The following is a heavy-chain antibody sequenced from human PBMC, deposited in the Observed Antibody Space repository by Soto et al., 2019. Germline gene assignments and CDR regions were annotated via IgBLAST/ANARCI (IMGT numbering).Heavy chain of an antibody. D-gene: IGHD3-22*01. V-gene: IGHV3-15*07. CDR3: TTDPVTMIVVVPSSG. CDR2: IKSKTDGGTT. Sequence: GGSLRLSCAASGFTFSNTWMNWVRQAPGKGLEWVGRIKSKTDGGTTDYAAPVKGRFTISRDDSKNTLYLQMNSLKTEDTAVYYCTTDPVTMIVVVPSSGWGQGTLVTVSS. CDR1: GFTFSNTW. J-gene: IGHJ4*02.